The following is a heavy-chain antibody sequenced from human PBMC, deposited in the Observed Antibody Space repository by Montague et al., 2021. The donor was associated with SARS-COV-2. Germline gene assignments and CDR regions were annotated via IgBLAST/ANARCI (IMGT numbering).Heavy chain of an antibody. D-gene: IGHD6-13*01. CDR2: IWYDGRNK. Sequence: SLRLSCAASGYTFSNYGMHWVRQPPGKGLEWVAVIWYDGRNKNYIDSVKGRFTTSRDNSRNTVYLQMNVLRVEDTAVYYCARVGGSQYSSRWYYFDYWGQGTLVTVSS. CDR3: ARVGGSQYSSRWYYFDY. V-gene: IGHV3-33*01. J-gene: IGHJ4*02. CDR1: GYTFSNYG.